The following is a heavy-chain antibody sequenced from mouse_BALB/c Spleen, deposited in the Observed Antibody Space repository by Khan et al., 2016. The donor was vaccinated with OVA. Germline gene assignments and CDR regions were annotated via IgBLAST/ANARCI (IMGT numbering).Heavy chain of an antibody. CDR1: GFTFSGYG. CDR2: INSNGVTS. J-gene: IGHJ1*01. CDR3: TKIYYRYDEGYWYFDV. Sequence: EVELVESGGGLVQPGGSLKLSCAASGFTFSGYGMSWVRQTPDKRLDLVATINSNGVTSYYPDSVKGRFTLSRDNAKNTLHLQMSSLKSEDTAMYYCTKIYYRYDEGYWYFDVWGAGTTVTVSS. V-gene: IGHV5-6-3*01. D-gene: IGHD2-14*01.